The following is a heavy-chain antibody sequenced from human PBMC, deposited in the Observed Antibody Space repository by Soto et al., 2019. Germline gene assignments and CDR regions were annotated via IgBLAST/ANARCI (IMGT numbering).Heavy chain of an antibody. Sequence: SQTLSLTCTVSGGSISSYYWSWIRQPPGKGLEWIGYIYYSGSTNYNPSLKSRVTISADTSKNQFSLKLSSVTAADTAVYYCARKYRGDYGYYYMDVWGKGNTVTVS. CDR3: ARKYRGDYGYYYMDV. CDR2: IYYSGST. CDR1: GGSISSYY. J-gene: IGHJ6*03. V-gene: IGHV4-59*01. D-gene: IGHD4-17*01.